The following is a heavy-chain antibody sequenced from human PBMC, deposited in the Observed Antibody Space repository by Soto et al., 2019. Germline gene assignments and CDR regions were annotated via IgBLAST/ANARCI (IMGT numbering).Heavy chain of an antibody. CDR1: GACFSEYH. D-gene: IGHD1-1*01. Sequence: PSETLSLTCGVYGACFSEYHWNWIRQAPGKGLDWIGEISPTGSTNYNPSLESRVAISVDTSKSRFFLKMTSVTAADTAVYYCGRGRPRRKSTALHNCFDPWGQGILVTVSS. V-gene: IGHV4-34*01. CDR3: GRGRPRRKSTALHNCFDP. CDR2: ISPTGST. J-gene: IGHJ5*02.